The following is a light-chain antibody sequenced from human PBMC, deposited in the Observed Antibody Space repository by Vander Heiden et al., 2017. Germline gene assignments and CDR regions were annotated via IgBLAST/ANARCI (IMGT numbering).Light chain of an antibody. CDR3: SSYTSSSTVI. J-gene: IGLJ2*01. CDR1: SSDVGGYNY. Sequence: QSALTQPASVSGSPGQSITIPCTGTSSDVGGYNYVSWYQQHPGKAPKLLIYDVTNRPSGVSNRFSGSKYGNTASLTISGLQAEDEADYYCSSYTSSSTVISGGRTRLTVL. V-gene: IGLV2-14*03. CDR2: DVT.